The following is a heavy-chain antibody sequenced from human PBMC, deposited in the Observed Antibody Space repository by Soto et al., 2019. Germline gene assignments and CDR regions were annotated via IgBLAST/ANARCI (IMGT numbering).Heavy chain of an antibody. V-gene: IGHV5-51*01. CDR2: IYPGDSDT. CDR3: ARHYRWEPADY. J-gene: IGHJ4*02. D-gene: IGHD1-26*01. Sequence: EVQLVQSGAEVKKPGESLKISCQGSGYTFTNFWIGWVRQMPGKGLEWMGIIYPGDSDTTYSPSFEGQVTISADKSISTAYLQWSSLKASDTAMYYCARHYRWEPADYWGQGTLVTVSS. CDR1: GYTFTNFW.